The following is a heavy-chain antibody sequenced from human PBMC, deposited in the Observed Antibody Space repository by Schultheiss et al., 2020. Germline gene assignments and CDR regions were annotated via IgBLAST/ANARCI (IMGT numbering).Heavy chain of an antibody. J-gene: IGHJ4*02. Sequence: SKTLSLTCTVSGGSITDYYWSWIRQSPGKGLEWIGYIYYTGTTIYNPSLNGRLTISVDTSKGQFSLKLSSVTAADTAVYYCARSTPQFPYYFDYWGQGALVTVSS. CDR1: GGSITDYY. CDR2: IYYTGTT. CDR3: ARSTPQFPYYFDY. D-gene: IGHD5/OR15-5a*01. V-gene: IGHV4-59*01.